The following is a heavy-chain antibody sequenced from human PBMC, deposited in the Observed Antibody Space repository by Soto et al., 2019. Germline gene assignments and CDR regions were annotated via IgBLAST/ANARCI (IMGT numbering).Heavy chain of an antibody. CDR3: ARDSVVSWFDP. CDR2: IYYSGST. D-gene: IGHD2-21*01. CDR1: GGSISSYY. J-gene: IGHJ5*02. Sequence: PSETLSLTCTVSGGSISSYYWSWIRQPPGKGLEWIGYIYYSGSTNYNPSLKSRVTISVDTPKNQFSLKLSSVTAADTAVYYCARDSVVSWFDPWGQGTLVTVSS. V-gene: IGHV4-59*01.